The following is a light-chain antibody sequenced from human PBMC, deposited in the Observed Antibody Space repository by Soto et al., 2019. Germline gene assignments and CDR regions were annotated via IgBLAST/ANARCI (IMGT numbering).Light chain of an antibody. Sequence: LTQPASVSGSPGQSITISCSGTSSDIGTYDHVAWFQQFPGKTPKLVIYSVSDRPSGVSYRFSGSKSGNTASLTISGLQADDEADYYCISYTVSRSYVFGTGTKLTVL. CDR3: ISYTVSRSYV. J-gene: IGLJ1*01. CDR1: SSDIGTYDH. V-gene: IGLV2-14*01. CDR2: SVS.